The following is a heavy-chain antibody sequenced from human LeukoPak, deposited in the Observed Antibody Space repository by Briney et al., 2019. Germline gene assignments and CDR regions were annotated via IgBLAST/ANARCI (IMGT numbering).Heavy chain of an antibody. CDR3: AKNNYYDSSGYFGY. V-gene: IGHV3-9*01. CDR1: GFTFDDYA. D-gene: IGHD3-22*01. CDR2: ISWNSGSI. J-gene: IGHJ4*02. Sequence: GRSLRLSCAASGFTFDDYAMHWVRQAPGKGLEGASGISWNSGSIGYADSVKGRFTISRDNAKNFLYLQMNSLRAEDKALYYCAKNNYYDSSGYFGYWGQGTLVTVSS.